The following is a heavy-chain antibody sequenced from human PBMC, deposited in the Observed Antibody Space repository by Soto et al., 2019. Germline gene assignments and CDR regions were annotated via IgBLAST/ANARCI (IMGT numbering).Heavy chain of an antibody. D-gene: IGHD6-13*01. CDR1: GFTFSSYG. CDR2: ISYDGNNK. J-gene: IGHJ6*03. CDR3: AKPHSRSYYYYMDV. V-gene: IGHV3-30*18. Sequence: VQLVESGGGVVQPGRSLRLSCAASGFTFSSYGMHWVRQAPGKGLEWVALISYDGNNKYYRDSMKGRFTVSRDNSKNTLFLQMNSLRPEDTAVYYCAKPHSRSYYYYMDVWGKGTTVTVSS.